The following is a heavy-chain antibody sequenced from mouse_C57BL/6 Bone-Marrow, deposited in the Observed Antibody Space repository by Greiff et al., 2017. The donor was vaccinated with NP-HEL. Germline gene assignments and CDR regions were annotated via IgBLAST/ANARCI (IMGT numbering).Heavy chain of an antibody. CDR1: GFTFSSYA. J-gene: IGHJ1*03. CDR2: ISSGGDYI. V-gene: IGHV5-9-1*02. Sequence: EVKVVESGEGLVKPGGSLKLSCAASGFTFSSYAMSWVRQTPEKRLEWVAYISSGGDYIYYADTVKGRFTISRDTARNTLYLQMSSLKSEDTAMYYCTREEATVVATDWYFDVWGTGTTVTVSS. D-gene: IGHD1-1*01. CDR3: TREEATVVATDWYFDV.